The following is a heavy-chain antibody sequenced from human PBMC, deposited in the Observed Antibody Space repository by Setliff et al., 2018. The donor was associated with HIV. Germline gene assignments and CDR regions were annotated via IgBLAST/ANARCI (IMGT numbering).Heavy chain of an antibody. J-gene: IGHJ5*02. CDR2: IFYSGNT. D-gene: IGHD2-2*01. V-gene: IGHV4-59*11. CDR1: GGSISNHY. Sequence: SETLSLTCTVSGGSISNHYWSWIRQPPEKGLEWIGSIFYSGNTNYNPSLKSRVTISVDKSKSQFSLKLSSVTAADTAVYYCARDPGGLYCRGTSCQGGCFDPWGQGTLVTVSS. CDR3: ARDPGGLYCRGTSCQGGCFDP.